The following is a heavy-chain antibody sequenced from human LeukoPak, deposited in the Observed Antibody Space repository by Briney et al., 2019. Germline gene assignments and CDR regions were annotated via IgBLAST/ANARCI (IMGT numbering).Heavy chain of an antibody. V-gene: IGHV3-66*02. CDR1: GFNVSNNY. CDR3: SRGHDGLDI. J-gene: IGHJ3*02. CDR2: IYPGGST. Sequence: GESLRLSCAASGFNVSNNYMSWVRQAPGKGLEWVSVIYPGGSTYYADSVRGRFTISRDNAKKTVYLQMNSLRHEDTAVYYCSRGHDGLDIWGQGTMVTVSS.